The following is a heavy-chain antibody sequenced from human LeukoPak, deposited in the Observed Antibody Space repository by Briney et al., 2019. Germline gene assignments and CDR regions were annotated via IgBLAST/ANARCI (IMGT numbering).Heavy chain of an antibody. CDR3: AKAPSRGYSSSCYFDY. J-gene: IGHJ4*02. D-gene: IGHD6-6*01. V-gene: IGHV3-9*03. CDR1: GFTFDDYA. Sequence: GGSLRLSCAASGFTFDDYAMHWVRQAPGKGLEWVSGISWNSGSIGYADSVKGRFTISRDNAKNSLYLQMNSLRAEDMALYYCAKAPSRGYSSSCYFDYWGQGTLVTVSS. CDR2: ISWNSGSI.